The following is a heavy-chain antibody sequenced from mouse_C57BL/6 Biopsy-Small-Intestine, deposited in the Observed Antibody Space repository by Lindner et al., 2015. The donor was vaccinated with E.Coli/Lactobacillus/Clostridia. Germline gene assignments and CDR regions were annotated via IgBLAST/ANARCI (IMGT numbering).Heavy chain of an antibody. CDR2: INAGNGNT. D-gene: IGHD1-2*01. J-gene: IGHJ4*01. V-gene: IGHV1-66*01. Sequence: SVKVSCKASGYIFTSYAMHWVRQAPGQRLEWMGWINAGNGNTKYSQKFQGRVTITRDTSANTAYMELSSLRSEDTAVYYCARFHFAHYDLPYWGQGTLVTVSS. CDR3: ARFHFAHYDLPY. CDR1: GYIFTSYA.